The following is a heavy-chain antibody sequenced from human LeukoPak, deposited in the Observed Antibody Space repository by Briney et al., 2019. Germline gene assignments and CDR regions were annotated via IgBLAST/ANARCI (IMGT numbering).Heavy chain of an antibody. Sequence: GASVKVSCKASGYTFTNYGINWVRQAPGQGLEWMGWISAYNGNTNYAQNFQGRVTMTTVTSTSTAYMELRGLRSDDTAVYYCARTPYYDFRSGYYHFDYWAQGTLVTVSS. J-gene: IGHJ4*02. CDR2: ISAYNGNT. CDR1: GYTFTNYG. CDR3: ARTPYYDFRSGYYHFDY. D-gene: IGHD3-3*01. V-gene: IGHV1-18*01.